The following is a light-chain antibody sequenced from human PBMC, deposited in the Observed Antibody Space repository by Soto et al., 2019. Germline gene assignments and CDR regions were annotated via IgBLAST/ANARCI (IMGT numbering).Light chain of an antibody. V-gene: IGLV2-14*01. CDR2: DVN. Sequence: QSVLTQPASVSGSPGQSITISCTGTSSDVGGYNYVSWYQQRPGKAPKLMIYDVNNRPSGVSNRFSASKSGNTASLTISGLQAEDEADYYCSSYSSTTTLVFGGGPKVTVL. CDR3: SSYSSTTTLV. CDR1: SSDVGGYNY. J-gene: IGLJ3*02.